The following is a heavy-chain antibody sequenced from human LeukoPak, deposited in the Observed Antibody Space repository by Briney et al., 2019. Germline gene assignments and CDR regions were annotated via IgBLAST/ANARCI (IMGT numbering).Heavy chain of an antibody. CDR2: IRSKTYGRTT. CDR1: GSTFDDYD. D-gene: IGHD6-13*01. CDR3: TRLGDSRNWIWGEGY. Sequence: GGSLRLSCTASGSTFDDYDMTWVRQAPGKGLEWVGFIRSKTYGRTTEYAASVKGRFTISRDDSKSIAYLQMNSLQTEDTAVYYCTRLGDSRNWIWGEGYWGEGDLVTVSS. J-gene: IGHJ4*02. V-gene: IGHV3-49*04.